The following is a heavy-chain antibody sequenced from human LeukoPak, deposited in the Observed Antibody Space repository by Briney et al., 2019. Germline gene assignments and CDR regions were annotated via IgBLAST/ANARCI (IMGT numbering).Heavy chain of an antibody. D-gene: IGHD6-19*01. J-gene: IGHJ6*02. Sequence: GGSLRLSCAASGFTFSSYSMNWVRQAPGKGLEWVSGISWNSGSIGYADSVKGRFTISRDNAKNSLYLQMNSLRAEDTALYYCAKDIIAVAGTFYYYYGMDVWGQGTTVTVSS. CDR1: GFTFSSYS. CDR2: ISWNSGSI. V-gene: IGHV3-9*01. CDR3: AKDIIAVAGTFYYYYGMDV.